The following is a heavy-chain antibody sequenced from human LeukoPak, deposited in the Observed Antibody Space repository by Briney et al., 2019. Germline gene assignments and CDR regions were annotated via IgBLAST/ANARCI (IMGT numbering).Heavy chain of an antibody. D-gene: IGHD4-17*01. J-gene: IGHJ6*03. CDR3: ARSRYGDNRSGSYYYYYMDV. CDR1: GYTFTSYY. V-gene: IGHV1-46*01. CDR2: INPSGGGT. Sequence: ASVKVSCKASGYTFTSYYMHWVRQAPGQGLEWMGIINPSGGGTSYAQKFQGRVTMTRDMSTSTVYMELSSLRSEDTAVYYCARSRYGDNRSGSYYYYYMDVWGKGTTVTVSS.